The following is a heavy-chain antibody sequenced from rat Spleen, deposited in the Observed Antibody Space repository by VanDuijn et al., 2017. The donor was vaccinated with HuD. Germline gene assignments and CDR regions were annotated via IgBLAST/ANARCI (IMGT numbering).Heavy chain of an antibody. Sequence: EVQLVESGGGLVQPGRSMKLSCAASGFTFSNYDMAWVRQAPTKGLEWVASISYDGSSTYYRESVKGRFTISRDNAKSTLYLQMDSLRSEDTATYYCTTGGRDSYAPYWYFDFWGPGTMVTVSS. CDR2: ISYDGSST. J-gene: IGHJ1*01. V-gene: IGHV5-20*01. CDR3: TTGGRDSYAPYWYFDF. CDR1: GFTFSNYD. D-gene: IGHD1-12*01.